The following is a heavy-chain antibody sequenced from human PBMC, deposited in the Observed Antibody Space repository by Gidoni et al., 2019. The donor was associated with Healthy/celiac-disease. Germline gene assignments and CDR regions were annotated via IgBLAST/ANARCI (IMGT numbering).Heavy chain of an antibody. D-gene: IGHD6-13*01. V-gene: IGHV5-10-1*03. Sequence: EVQLVQSGAEVKQLGESLWISCKGSGYIFTSYWISWVRQMPGKGLEWLGRIDPSDSYTNYSPSFQGHVTISADKSISTAYLQWSSLKASDAAMYYCASARIAAAGTGNDYWGQGTLVTVSS. CDR3: ASARIAAAGTGNDY. CDR1: GYIFTSYW. CDR2: IDPSDSYT. J-gene: IGHJ4*02.